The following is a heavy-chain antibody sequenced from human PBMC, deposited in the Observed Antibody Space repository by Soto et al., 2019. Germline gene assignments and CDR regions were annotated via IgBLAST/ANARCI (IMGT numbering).Heavy chain of an antibody. CDR3: ATNRGFDFYYFDS. D-gene: IGHD5-12*01. V-gene: IGHV4-59*12. CDR1: GGSISSYG. CDR2: IYYSGST. J-gene: IGHJ4*02. Sequence: SETLSLTCTVSGGSISSYGWSWIRQPPGKGLEWIGYIYYSGSTNYNPSLKSRVVMSVDLSQNQFSLNLTSVTAADTAVYFCATNRGFDFYYFDSWGKGTPVTVSS.